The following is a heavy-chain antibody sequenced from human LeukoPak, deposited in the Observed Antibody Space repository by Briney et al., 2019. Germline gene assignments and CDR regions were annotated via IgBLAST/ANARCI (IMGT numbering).Heavy chain of an antibody. Sequence: SETLSLTCTVSGGSFSRYFWTWIRQTPGKGLEWIGYIDHSGSTNYSPSLQSRVTISIDTSKNQFSLKLSSVTAADTAVYYCARGVTTVFDYWGQGTLVTVSS. D-gene: IGHD4-17*01. CDR1: GGSFSRYF. V-gene: IGHV4-59*12. J-gene: IGHJ4*02. CDR3: ARGVTTVFDY. CDR2: IDHSGST.